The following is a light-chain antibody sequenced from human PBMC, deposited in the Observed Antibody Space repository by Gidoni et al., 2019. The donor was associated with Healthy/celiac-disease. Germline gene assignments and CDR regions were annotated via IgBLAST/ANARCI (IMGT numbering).Light chain of an antibody. CDR1: SSDVGGYNY. CDR3: SSYTSSSTLEV. V-gene: IGLV2-14*01. Sequence: QSALTQPASVSGSPGQSITISCTGTSSDVGGYNYVSWYQQHPGKAPKLMIYEVSNRPSGVPDRVSGSKSGNTASLTISGLQAEDEADYYCSSYTSSSTLEVFGGGTKLTVL. J-gene: IGLJ2*01. CDR2: EVS.